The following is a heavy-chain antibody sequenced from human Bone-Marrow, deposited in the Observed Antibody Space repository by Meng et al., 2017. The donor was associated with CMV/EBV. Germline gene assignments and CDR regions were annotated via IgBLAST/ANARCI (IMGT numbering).Heavy chain of an antibody. J-gene: IGHJ5*02. V-gene: IGHV4-34*01. CDR3: ARGLITYYDFWSGYYTGIVGWFDP. Sequence: SETLSLTCAVYGGSFSGYYWSWIRQPPGKGLEWIGEINHSGSTNYNPSLKSRVTISVDTSKNQFSLKLSSVTAADTAVYYCARGLITYYDFWSGYYTGIVGWFDPWGQGTLVTVSS. CDR1: GGSFSGYY. CDR2: INHSGST. D-gene: IGHD3-3*01.